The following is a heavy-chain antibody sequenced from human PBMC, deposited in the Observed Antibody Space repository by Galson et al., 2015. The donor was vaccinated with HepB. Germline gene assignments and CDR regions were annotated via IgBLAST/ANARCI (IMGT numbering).Heavy chain of an antibody. D-gene: IGHD1-1*01. J-gene: IGHJ4*02. CDR2: IGVSSTT. Sequence: SLRLSCAASGFTFSRLGMTWVRQAPGKGRECVAAIGVSSTTDYADSVKGRFTISRDNSKNMLFLQMNNLRAEDTAVYYCAKGTTDIDYWGQGTLVTVSS. V-gene: IGHV3-23*01. CDR1: GFTFSRLG. CDR3: AKGTTDIDY.